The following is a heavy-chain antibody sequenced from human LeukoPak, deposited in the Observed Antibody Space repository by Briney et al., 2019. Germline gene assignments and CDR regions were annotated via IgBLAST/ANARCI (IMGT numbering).Heavy chain of an antibody. CDR1: GYTFTGYY. CDR2: MNPNSGDA. Sequence: ASVKVSCKASGYTFTGYYMHWVRQAPGQGLEWMGWMNPNSGDAKYAQKFQGRVTMTRDTSIDTAYMELSRLRYDDTAVYYCARGYSRYSQHWGQGTLVTVSS. D-gene: IGHD2-15*01. V-gene: IGHV1-2*02. CDR3: ARGYSRYSQH. J-gene: IGHJ1*01.